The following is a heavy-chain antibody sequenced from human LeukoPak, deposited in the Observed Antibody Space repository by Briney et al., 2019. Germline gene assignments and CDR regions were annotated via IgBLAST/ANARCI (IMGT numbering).Heavy chain of an antibody. D-gene: IGHD3-9*01. CDR2: IYSGGST. CDR3: ARGYYDILTGPENAFDI. V-gene: IGHV3-53*01. J-gene: IGHJ3*02. CDR1: GFTFSSNY. Sequence: GGSLRLSCAASGFTFSSNYMSWVRQAPGKGPEWVSVIYSGGSTYYADSVKGRFTISRDNSKNTLYLQMNSLRAEDTAVYYCARGYYDILTGPENAFDIWGQGTMVTVSS.